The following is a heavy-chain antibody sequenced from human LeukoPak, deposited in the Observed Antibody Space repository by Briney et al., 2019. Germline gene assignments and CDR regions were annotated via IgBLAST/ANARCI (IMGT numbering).Heavy chain of an antibody. CDR3: ARRYCSGGTCYGDY. Sequence: SETLSLTCTVSGGSISSYYWSWIRQPPGKGLEWIGYIYYSGSTNYNPPLKSRVTISVDTSKNQFSLKLSSVTAADTAVYYCARRYCSGGTCYGDYWGQGTLVTVPS. CDR1: GGSISSYY. V-gene: IGHV4-59*08. CDR2: IYYSGST. J-gene: IGHJ4*02. D-gene: IGHD2-15*01.